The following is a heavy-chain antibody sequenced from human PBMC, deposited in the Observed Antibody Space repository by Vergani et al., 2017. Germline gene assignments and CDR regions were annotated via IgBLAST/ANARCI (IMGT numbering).Heavy chain of an antibody. CDR1: GGTFSSYA. CDR2: IIPILGIA. D-gene: IGHD2-2*01. V-gene: IGHV1-69*04. Sequence: QVQLVQSGAEVKKPGSSVKVSCKASGGTFSSYAISWVRQAPGQGLEWMGRIIPILGIANYAQKFQGRVTITADKSTSTAYMELSSLRSEDTAVYYCARDRIVVVPAASYYYYMDVWGKGTTVTVSS. CDR3: ARDRIVVVPAASYYYYMDV. J-gene: IGHJ6*03.